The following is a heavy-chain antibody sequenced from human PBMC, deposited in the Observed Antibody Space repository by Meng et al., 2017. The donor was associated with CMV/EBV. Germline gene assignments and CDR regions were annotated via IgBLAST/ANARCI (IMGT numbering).Heavy chain of an antibody. CDR1: GFPFSDYY. CDR2: ISSSGSTI. J-gene: IGHJ6*01. D-gene: IGHD2-15*01. CDR3: ARVLEDVVVVVPNYYYGMDV. Sequence: GESLKISCAASGFPFSDYYMSWIRPAPGKGLGWVSYISSSGSTIYYADSVKGRFTISRDNAKNLVYLQMNSLRAEDTAMYYCARVLEDVVVVVPNYYYGMDVWGQGTTVTVSS. V-gene: IGHV3-11*04.